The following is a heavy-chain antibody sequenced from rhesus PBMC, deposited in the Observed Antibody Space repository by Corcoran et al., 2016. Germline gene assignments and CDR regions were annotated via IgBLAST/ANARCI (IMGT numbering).Heavy chain of an antibody. D-gene: IGHD5-42*01. Sequence: QVQLQESGPGLVKPSETLSLTCAVSGYSISSGYYWGWIRQPPGKGLEWIGSIYGSGGINYLNPSLKSGVTLSGDTSKKQFSRKLSSVTAADTAVYYCARVGSSWSEWDTVGTEWYFDLWGPGTPITISS. CDR2: IYGSGGIN. CDR3: ARVGSSWSEWDTVGTEWYFDL. CDR1: GYSISSGYY. J-gene: IGHJ2*01. V-gene: IGHV4S14*01.